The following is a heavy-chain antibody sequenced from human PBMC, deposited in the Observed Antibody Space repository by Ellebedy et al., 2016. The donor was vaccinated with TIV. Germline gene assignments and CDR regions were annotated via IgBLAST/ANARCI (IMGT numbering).Heavy chain of an antibody. Sequence: MPSETLSLTCAVYGGSFSGHHWTWIRQSPGKGLEWIGGINHSGSTNYNPSLQSRVTISVDTSKNQFSLRLSSVTAADTDVYYCARVVGGTPRGLPSSSELETTDHYYIMDGWGQGTKVTVSS. CDR1: GGSFSGHH. V-gene: IGHV4-34*01. D-gene: IGHD6-13*01. J-gene: IGHJ6*02. CDR2: INHSGST. CDR3: ARVVGGTPRGLPSSSELETTDHYYIMDG.